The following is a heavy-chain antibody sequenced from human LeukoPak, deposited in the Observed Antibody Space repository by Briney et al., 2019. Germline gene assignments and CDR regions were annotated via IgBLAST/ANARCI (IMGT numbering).Heavy chain of an antibody. CDR2: ISGSGGST. V-gene: IGHV3-23*01. Sequence: GGSLRLSCAASGFTFSSYAMSWVRQAPGKGPEWVSAISGSGGSTYYADSVKGRFTISRDNSKNTLYLQMNSLRAEDTAVYYCAKAPPPFLLLEYFDYWGQGTLVTVSS. CDR3: AKAPPPFLLLEYFDY. J-gene: IGHJ4*02. CDR1: GFTFSSYA. D-gene: IGHD2/OR15-2a*01.